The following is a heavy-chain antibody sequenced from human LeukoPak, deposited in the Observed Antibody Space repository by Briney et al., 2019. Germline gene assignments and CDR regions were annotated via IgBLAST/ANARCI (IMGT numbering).Heavy chain of an antibody. Sequence: GGSLRLSCAASGFTFNTYWMSWVRQTPGKGLEWVANIKEDGSQKNYVDSVRGRFTISRDNAKNSLYLQMNSLRAEDTAVYYCARDGFSSAINFWGQGTLVTVS. J-gene: IGHJ4*02. CDR3: ARDGFSSAINF. D-gene: IGHD2-21*02. CDR1: GFTFNTYW. V-gene: IGHV3-7*01. CDR2: IKEDGSQK.